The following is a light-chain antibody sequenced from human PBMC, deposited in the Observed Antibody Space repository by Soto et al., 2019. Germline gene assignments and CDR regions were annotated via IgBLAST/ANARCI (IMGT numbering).Light chain of an antibody. CDR1: QSVTSSH. V-gene: IGKV3-20*01. Sequence: EIVLTQTPGTLSLSPGERATLSCRASQSVTSSHLAWYQQKPGQAPRLLIFGASSRASGIPDRFSGSGSGTDFTLTISRLEPEDFALYYCQHYGDSSWTFGQGTRVDIK. J-gene: IGKJ1*01. CDR2: GAS. CDR3: QHYGDSSWT.